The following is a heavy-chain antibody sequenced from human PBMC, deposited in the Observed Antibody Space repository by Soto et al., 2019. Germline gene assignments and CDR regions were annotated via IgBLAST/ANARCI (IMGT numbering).Heavy chain of an antibody. V-gene: IGHV1-2*02. J-gene: IGHJ4*02. Sequence: ASVKVSCKASGYMFTGFYLHWVRQAPGQGLEWMGWINPNNGVTTYAKNFQGRVTMTRDSSISTAYMELSSLRSDDTAVYFCAAAAIPVAGRHPDFWGQGSVVTISS. CDR3: AAAAIPVAGRHPDF. CDR2: INPNNGVT. CDR1: GYMFTGFY. D-gene: IGHD6-19*01.